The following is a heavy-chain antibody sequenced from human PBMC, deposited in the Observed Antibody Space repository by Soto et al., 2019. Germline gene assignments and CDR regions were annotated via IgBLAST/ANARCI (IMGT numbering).Heavy chain of an antibody. CDR2: TYYRSRWYN. CDR3: AGTTSHQWYYMDV. CDR1: GDSVSSNSAA. V-gene: IGHV6-1*01. Sequence: PSQTLSLTCAISGDSVSSNSAAWNWIRLSPSRGLEWLARTYYRSRWYNDYAVSVRSRITVNPDTSKNQFSLQLTSVTPEDTAVYYCAGTTSHQWYYMDVWGKGTPFPVSS. J-gene: IGHJ6*03. D-gene: IGHD1-7*01.